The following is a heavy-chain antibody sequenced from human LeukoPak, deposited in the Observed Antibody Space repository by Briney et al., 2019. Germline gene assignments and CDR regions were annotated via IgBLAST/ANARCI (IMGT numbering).Heavy chain of an antibody. CDR3: ARLLDNGSSGDPHTFDM. CDR2: ISYSGTT. Sequence: PSETQPFSCTVSGGSISSQYWTWIRQPPGKGLEWIGFISYSGTTRYNPSLQSRVIISVDTSETYFSLKLTSVTAADTAVYYCARLLDNGSSGDPHTFDMWGQGPRDPVSS. J-gene: IGHJ3*02. D-gene: IGHD3-22*01. CDR1: GGSISSQY. V-gene: IGHV4-59*11.